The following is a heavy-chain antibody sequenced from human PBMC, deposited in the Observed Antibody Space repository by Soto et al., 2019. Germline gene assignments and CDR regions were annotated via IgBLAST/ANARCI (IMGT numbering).Heavy chain of an antibody. J-gene: IGHJ3*02. V-gene: IGHV4-31*03. Sequence: SETLSLTCTVSGDSVSSGGYYWSWIRQHPGKGLEWIGYIYYSGSTYYNPSLKSRVTILRDTSKNQFSLKLSSVTAADTAVYYCARDRTGYDAFDIWGQGTMVTVSS. D-gene: IGHD1-1*01. CDR3: ARDRTGYDAFDI. CDR1: GDSVSSGGYY. CDR2: IYYSGST.